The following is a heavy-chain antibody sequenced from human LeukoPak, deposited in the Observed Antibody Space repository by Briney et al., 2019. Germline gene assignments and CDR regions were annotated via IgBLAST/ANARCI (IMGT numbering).Heavy chain of an antibody. D-gene: IGHD2-21*02. J-gene: IGHJ4*02. CDR2: INPNSGGT. V-gene: IGHV1-2*02. CDR3: ARRSVVVTATDFDY. CDR1: GYTFTGYY. Sequence: ASVKVSCKASGYTFTGYYMHWVRQAPGQGLEWMGWINPNSGGTNYAQKFQGRVTMTRDTSISTAYMELSRLRSGDTAVYYCARRSVVVTATDFDYWGQGTLVTVSS.